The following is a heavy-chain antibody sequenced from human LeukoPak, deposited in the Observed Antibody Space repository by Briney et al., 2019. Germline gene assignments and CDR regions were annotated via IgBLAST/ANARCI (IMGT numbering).Heavy chain of an antibody. D-gene: IGHD5-24*01. CDR3: AKGDCRDGYNCLHFDY. CDR1: GFTFISYA. V-gene: IGHV3-23*01. J-gene: IGHJ4*02. CDR2: ISGSGDST. Sequence: PGGSLRLSCAASGFTFISYAMTWVRQVPGKGLEWVSAISGSGDSTYYADSVKGRFTISRDNSKNTMYLQMKSLRAEDTAVYCCAKGDCRDGYNCLHFDYWGQGTLVTVSS.